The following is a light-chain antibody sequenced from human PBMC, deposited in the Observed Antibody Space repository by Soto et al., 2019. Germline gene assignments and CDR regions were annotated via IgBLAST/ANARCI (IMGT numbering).Light chain of an antibody. J-gene: IGKJ1*01. CDR1: QNILYKSKNKNY. CDR3: QQYYSTWT. CDR2: WAS. Sequence: IMMTQSPDSLGMYLGERATINCKSSQNILYKSKNKNYLAWYQQKPGQPPKLLIYWASTRESGVPDRFSGSGSGTDFTLTISSLQAEDVAVYFCQQYYSTWTFGQGTKVDIK. V-gene: IGKV4-1*01.